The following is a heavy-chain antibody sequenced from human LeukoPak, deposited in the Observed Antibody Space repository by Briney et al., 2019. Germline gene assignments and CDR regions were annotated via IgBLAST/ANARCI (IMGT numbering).Heavy chain of an antibody. CDR1: GGSISNYY. J-gene: IGHJ2*01. CDR3: ARRGAASGYFEL. CDR2: IYYSGST. D-gene: IGHD1-26*01. V-gene: IGHV4-59*08. Sequence: SETLSLTCTVSGGSISNYYWSWIRQPPGKGLEWIGYIYYSGSTNYNPSLKSRVTFSVDTSKNQFSLKLTSVTAADTAVYYCARRGAASGYFELWGRGTLVTVSS.